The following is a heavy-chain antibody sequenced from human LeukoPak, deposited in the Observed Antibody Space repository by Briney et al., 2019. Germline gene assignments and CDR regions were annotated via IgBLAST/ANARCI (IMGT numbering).Heavy chain of an antibody. D-gene: IGHD1-26*01. Sequence: SGGSLRLSCAASGFTFSSYWMHWVRQAPGKGLVWVSRISTDGSTTTYADSVMGRFTISRDNAKNTLYLQMNSLRAEDTAVYYCAIDEWGEWGQGTLVIVSS. CDR1: GFTFSSYW. V-gene: IGHV3-74*01. CDR2: ISTDGSTT. J-gene: IGHJ4*02. CDR3: AIDEWGE.